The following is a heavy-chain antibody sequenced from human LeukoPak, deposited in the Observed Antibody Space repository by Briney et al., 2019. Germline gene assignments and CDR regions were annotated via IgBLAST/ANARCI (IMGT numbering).Heavy chain of an antibody. D-gene: IGHD3-16*01. CDR3: AKDCGYDYVWGDYYLDY. CDR1: GFTFSSYW. J-gene: IGHJ4*02. V-gene: IGHV3-74*01. Sequence: LSGGSLRLSCAASGFTFSSYWMHWVRQAPGKGLVWVSRINSDGSSTSYADSVKGRFTISRDNSKNTLYLQMNSLRAEDTAVYYCAKDCGYDYVWGDYYLDYWGQGTLVTVSS. CDR2: INSDGSST.